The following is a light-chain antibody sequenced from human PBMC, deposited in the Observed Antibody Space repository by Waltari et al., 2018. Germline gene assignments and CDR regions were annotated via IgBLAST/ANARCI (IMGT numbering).Light chain of an antibody. Sequence: EIVLTQSPGTLSLSPGERATLSCWASQIVTSNYLGGYQQKPGQAPRLLIYGASSRATGIPDRFSGSGSGTGFTLTISRLEPEDFAVYYCQQYGSSPWTFGQGTKVEIK. CDR1: QIVTSNY. CDR3: QQYGSSPWT. CDR2: GAS. J-gene: IGKJ1*01. V-gene: IGKV3-20*01.